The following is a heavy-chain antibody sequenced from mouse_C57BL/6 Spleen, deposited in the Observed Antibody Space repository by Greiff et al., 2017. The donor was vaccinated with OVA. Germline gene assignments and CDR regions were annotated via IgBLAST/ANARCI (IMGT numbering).Heavy chain of an antibody. J-gene: IGHJ3*01. Sequence: EVQLVESGGDLVKPGGSLKLSCAASGFTFSSYGMSWVRQTPDQRLEWVATISTGGSYTYYPDSVKGRFTISRDNAKNTLYLQMSSLKAEDTAMYYCARHDGQAWFAYWGQGTLVTVSA. D-gene: IGHD3-1*01. CDR1: GFTFSSYG. V-gene: IGHV5-6*01. CDR2: ISTGGSYT. CDR3: ARHDGQAWFAY.